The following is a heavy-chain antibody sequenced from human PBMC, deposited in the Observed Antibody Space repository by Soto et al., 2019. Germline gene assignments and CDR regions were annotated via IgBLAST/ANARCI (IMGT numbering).Heavy chain of an antibody. V-gene: IGHV5-51*01. J-gene: IGHJ6*02. D-gene: IGHD1-7*01. CDR3: ARTLQPNKLELHTYYYYGMDV. CDR2: IYPGVFDT. CDR1: GYVCACYS. Sequence: PGASLKKSCKGSGYVCACYSVVWVCLMPVKCLEWMGIIYPGVFDTRYSPSFQGQVTISADKSISTAYLQWSSLKASATAMYYCARTLQPNKLELHTYYYYGMDVWGQGTTVTVSS.